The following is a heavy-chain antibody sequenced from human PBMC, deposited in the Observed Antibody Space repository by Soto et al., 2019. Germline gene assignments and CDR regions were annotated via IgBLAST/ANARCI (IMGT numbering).Heavy chain of an antibody. D-gene: IGHD3-22*01. Sequence: GASVKVSCKASGYTFTTYYIQWVRQAPGQGLEWMGVISPSGGTTTYAQKFKGRVTMTRDTSTSTVHMELSRLRSEDTAVYYCARDSSGSSAYSYWGQGTLVTVSS. CDR1: GYTFTTYY. CDR3: ARDSSGSSAYSY. J-gene: IGHJ4*02. V-gene: IGHV1-46*01. CDR2: ISPSGGTT.